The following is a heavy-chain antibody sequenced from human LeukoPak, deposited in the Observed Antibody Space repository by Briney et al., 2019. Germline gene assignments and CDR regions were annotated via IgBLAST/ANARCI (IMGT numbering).Heavy chain of an antibody. V-gene: IGHV3-21*01. CDR3: ARTIAVAGEPVFDY. D-gene: IGHD6-19*01. CDR2: IDSSGRYI. Sequence: GGSLRLSCAASGITFSSYSMNWVRQAPGMGLEWVSSIDSSGRYIYYADSLEGRFTISRDNAKNSLYLQMNSLRAEDTAVYYCARTIAVAGEPVFDYWGQGTLVTVSS. CDR1: GITFSSYS. J-gene: IGHJ4*02.